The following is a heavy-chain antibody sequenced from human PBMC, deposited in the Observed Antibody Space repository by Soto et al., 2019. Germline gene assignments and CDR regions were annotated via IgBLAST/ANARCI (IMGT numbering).Heavy chain of an antibody. CDR3: ARDPVAAAGTPYYYYYMDV. J-gene: IGHJ6*03. D-gene: IGHD6-13*01. CDR2: IIPILGIA. CDR1: GGTFSSYT. Sequence: QVQLVQSGAEVKKPGSSVKVSCKASGGTFSSYTISWVRQAPGQGLEWMGRIIPILGIANYAQKFQGRVTITADKSTSTAYMELSSLRSEDTAVYYCARDPVAAAGTPYYYYYMDVWGKGTTVPVSS. V-gene: IGHV1-69*08.